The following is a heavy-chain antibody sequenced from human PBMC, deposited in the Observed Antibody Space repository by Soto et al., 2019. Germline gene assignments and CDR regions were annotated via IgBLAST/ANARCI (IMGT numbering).Heavy chain of an antibody. D-gene: IGHD5-12*01. V-gene: IGHV3-33*01. J-gene: IGHJ3*02. CDR1: GFTFGSHG. CDR3: ATLASGYDSLDVFDI. Sequence: QVQLVESGGGVVQPGRSLRLSCAASGFTFGSHGMHWVRQAPGKGLEWVAVIWFDGSNKYYADSVKGRFTISRDNSKNTLYLEMNSLRAEDTAVYYCATLASGYDSLDVFDICGQGTMVTVSS. CDR2: IWFDGSNK.